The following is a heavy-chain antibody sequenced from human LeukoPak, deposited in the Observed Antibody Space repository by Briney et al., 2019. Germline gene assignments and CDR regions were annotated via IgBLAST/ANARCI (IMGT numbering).Heavy chain of an antibody. CDR3: ARDSLAIAAAGSGFDY. D-gene: IGHD6-13*01. CDR1: GGSISSYY. J-gene: IGHJ4*02. V-gene: IGHV4-4*07. Sequence: SETLSLTCTVSGGSISSYYWSWIRQPAGKGLEWIGRIYTSGSTNYNPSLKSQVTMSVDTSKNQFSLKLSSVTAADTAVYYCARDSLAIAAAGSGFDYWGQGTLVTVSS. CDR2: IYTSGST.